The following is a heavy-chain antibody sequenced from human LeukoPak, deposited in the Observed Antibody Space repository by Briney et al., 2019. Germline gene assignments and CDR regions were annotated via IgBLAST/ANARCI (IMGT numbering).Heavy chain of an antibody. CDR3: AKGPVVPAATYYFDY. CDR1: GFTFNAYA. V-gene: IGHV3-23*01. Sequence: GGSLRLSWAASGFTFNAYAMTWVRQAPGKGLEWVSAISGSGGSAFYADSVKGRFTISRDNSKSTLYLQMTSLRAEDTAVYYCAKGPVVPAATYYFDYWGQGTLVTVSS. J-gene: IGHJ4*02. D-gene: IGHD2-2*01. CDR2: ISGSGGSA.